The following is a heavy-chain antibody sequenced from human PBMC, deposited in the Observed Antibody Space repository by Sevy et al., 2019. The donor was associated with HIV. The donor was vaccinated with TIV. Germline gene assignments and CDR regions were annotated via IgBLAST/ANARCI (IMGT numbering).Heavy chain of an antibody. D-gene: IGHD3-10*01. CDR1: GFAFSTYG. CDR3: ARERRSSGIDY. Sequence: GGSLRLSCTASGFAFSTYGMHWVRRAPGKGLEWVAINWYEGINKDYAEPVKGRFTISRDNSKNTLYLQMNSLRVDDTAVYYCARERRSSGIDYWGQGTLVTVSS. J-gene: IGHJ4*01. CDR2: NWYEGINK. V-gene: IGHV3-33*01.